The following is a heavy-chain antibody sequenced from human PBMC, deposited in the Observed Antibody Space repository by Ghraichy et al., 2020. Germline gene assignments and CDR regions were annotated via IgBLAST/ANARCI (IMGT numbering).Heavy chain of an antibody. D-gene: IGHD3-9*01. CDR2: IYWNDDK. CDR1: GFSLKTSGGG. CDR3: AHSRWDYGFLTGSYIPYFDS. V-gene: IGHV2-5*01. Sequence: SGPTLVKPTQTLTLTCTFSGFSLKTSGGGVAWIRQPPGKALEWLAHIYWNDDKRYSPSLNNSLTISKDTSRNKVVLTMTNMDPVDTATYYCAHSRWDYGFLTGSYIPYFDSWGQGTLVTVSS. J-gene: IGHJ4*02.